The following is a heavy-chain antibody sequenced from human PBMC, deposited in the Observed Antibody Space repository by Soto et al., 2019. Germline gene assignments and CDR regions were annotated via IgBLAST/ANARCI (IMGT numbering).Heavy chain of an antibody. V-gene: IGHV3-33*01. CDR1: EFSFRNYG. CDR3: ARVQGKWYGSGSYQGMDV. CDR2: IWYDGSNE. J-gene: IGHJ6*02. D-gene: IGHD3-10*01. Sequence: QVQLVESGGGVVQPGRSLRLSCAASEFSFRNYGMHWVRQAPGKGLEWVAVIWYDGSNEYYADSVKGRFTISRDNSKNTLYLQMNSLRAEDTAIYYCARVQGKWYGSGSYQGMDVWGQGTTVTVSS.